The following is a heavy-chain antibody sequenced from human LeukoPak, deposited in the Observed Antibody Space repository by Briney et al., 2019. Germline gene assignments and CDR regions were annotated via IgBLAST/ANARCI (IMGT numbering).Heavy chain of an antibody. CDR3: ARQGAHDSSGYYYPFDY. Sequence: NPSETLSLTCTVSGGSISSGSYYWSWIRQPAGKGLEWIGRIYTSGSTNYNPSLKSRVTISVDTSKNQFSLKLSSVTAADTAVYYCARQGAHDSSGYYYPFDYWGQGTLVTVSS. CDR2: IYTSGST. CDR1: GGSISSGSYY. D-gene: IGHD3-22*01. J-gene: IGHJ4*02. V-gene: IGHV4-61*02.